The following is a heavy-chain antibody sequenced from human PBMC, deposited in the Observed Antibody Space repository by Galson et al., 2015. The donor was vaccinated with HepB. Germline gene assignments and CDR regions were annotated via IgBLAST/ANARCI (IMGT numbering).Heavy chain of an antibody. CDR1: GFTLTSYW. CDR3: ARRRGRIFGVFADYGMDV. CDR2: IKQDGSEK. Sequence: SLRLSCAASGFTLTSYWMNWVRQAPGKGLEWVAIIKQDGSEKYYVDSVKGRFTISRNNAKNSVYLQMNSLRAEDTAVYFCARRRGRIFGVFADYGMDVWGPGATVSVYS. J-gene: IGHJ6*02. D-gene: IGHD3-3*01. V-gene: IGHV3-7*01.